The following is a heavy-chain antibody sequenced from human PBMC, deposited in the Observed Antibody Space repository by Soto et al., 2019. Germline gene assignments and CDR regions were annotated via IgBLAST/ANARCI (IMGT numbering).Heavy chain of an antibody. J-gene: IGHJ6*02. CDR3: ARDRIHYYYYYGMDV. CDR1: GGSIRSYY. V-gene: IGHV4-59*01. CDR2: IYYSGST. Sequence: SETLSLTCTVSGGSIRSYYWTWIRQPPGKGLEWIGYIYYSGSTNYNPSLKSRVTISVDTPKNQFSLKLSSVTAADTAVYYCARDRIHYYYYYGMDVWGQGTTVTVSS.